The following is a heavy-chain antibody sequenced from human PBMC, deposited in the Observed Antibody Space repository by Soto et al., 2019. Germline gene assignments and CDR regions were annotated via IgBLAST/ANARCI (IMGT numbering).Heavy chain of an antibody. V-gene: IGHV3-30*18. J-gene: IGHJ6*02. CDR3: AKDLVSYGSGSYWDYYYYYGMDV. CDR1: GFTFSSYG. CDR2: ISYDGSNK. D-gene: IGHD3-10*01. Sequence: GGSLRLSCAASGFTFSSYGMHWVRQAPGKGLEWVAVISYDGSNKYYADSAKGRFTISRDNSKNTLYLQMNSLRAEDTAVYYCAKDLVSYGSGSYWDYYYYYGMDVWGQGTTVTVSS.